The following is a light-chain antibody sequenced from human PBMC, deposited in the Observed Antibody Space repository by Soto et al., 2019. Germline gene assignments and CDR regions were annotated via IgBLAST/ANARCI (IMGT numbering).Light chain of an antibody. CDR1: QGLLHSSGYNY. CDR2: LGS. Sequence: DNVMTRAPLSLRFTHGEPACISCRSSQGLLHSSGYNYLHWYLQKPGHSPQLLISLGSDRSSGVPDRFSGSGSGTDFTLNISRLEAEDVGVYYCTQPLQTPWTFGHGTKVDLK. J-gene: IGKJ1*01. V-gene: IGKV2-28*01. CDR3: TQPLQTPWT.